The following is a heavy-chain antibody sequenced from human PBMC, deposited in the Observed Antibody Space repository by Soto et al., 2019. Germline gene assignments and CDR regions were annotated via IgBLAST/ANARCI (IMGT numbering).Heavy chain of an antibody. Sequence: QVQLVQSGAEVKEPGASVKVSCKASGYNFIDYDIIWMRQSTGQGLEWMGWMTPNSGNTGYAQKFQGRVTLTRDTSIGTAYMELSSLKTEDTAVYYCSRNPYGSGLFDPWGQGTLVTVSS. D-gene: IGHD6-19*01. CDR2: MTPNSGNT. CDR3: SRNPYGSGLFDP. J-gene: IGHJ5*02. V-gene: IGHV1-8*01. CDR1: GYNFIDYD.